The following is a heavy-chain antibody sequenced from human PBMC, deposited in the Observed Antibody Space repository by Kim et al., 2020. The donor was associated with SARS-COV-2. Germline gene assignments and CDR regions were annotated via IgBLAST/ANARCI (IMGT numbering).Heavy chain of an antibody. CDR3: ARAPDVYAQFDY. V-gene: IGHV4-59*13. CDR1: GGSISSYY. D-gene: IGHD2-8*01. J-gene: IGHJ4*02. CDR2: IYDRGST. Sequence: SETLSLTCTVSGGSISSYYWSWIRQPPGKGLEWIGYIYDRGSTNYNPSLKSRVTISVDTSKNQFPLKLSSVTAADTAVYYCARAPDVYAQFDYWGQGTLV.